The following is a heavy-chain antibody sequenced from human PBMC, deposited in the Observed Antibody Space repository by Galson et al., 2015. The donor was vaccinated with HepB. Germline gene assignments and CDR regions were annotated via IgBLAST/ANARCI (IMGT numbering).Heavy chain of an antibody. Sequence: QSGAEVKKPGESLKISCKASGYSFPNYWIGWVRQMPGKALEWMGIIYPGDSDARYSPSSEGQVTISADKSMSTAYLQWSSLKASDTAMYYCATHGGGYCSGTRCYPDYWGQGTLVTVSS. CDR2: IYPGDSDA. CDR1: GYSFPNYW. D-gene: IGHD2-2*01. V-gene: IGHV5-51*01. J-gene: IGHJ4*02. CDR3: ATHGGGYCSGTRCYPDY.